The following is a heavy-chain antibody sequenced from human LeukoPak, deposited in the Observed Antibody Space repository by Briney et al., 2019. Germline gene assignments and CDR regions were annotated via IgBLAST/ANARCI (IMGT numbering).Heavy chain of an antibody. D-gene: IGHD3-3*01. J-gene: IGHJ4*02. Sequence: SETLSLTCNVSGESISSGRHYWGWLRQPPGKGLEWIGYIYYSGSTNYNPSLESRVTMSVDTSKNQFSLKLSSVTAADTAVYYCAREPRTIFGVVTYLDYWGQGTLVTVSS. CDR2: IYYSGST. CDR1: GESISSGRHY. CDR3: AREPRTIFGVVTYLDY. V-gene: IGHV4-61*01.